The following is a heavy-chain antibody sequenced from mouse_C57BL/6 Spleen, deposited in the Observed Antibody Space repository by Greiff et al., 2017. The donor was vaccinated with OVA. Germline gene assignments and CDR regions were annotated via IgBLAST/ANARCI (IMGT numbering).Heavy chain of an antibody. CDR3: ARPGLRRDWYFDG. Sequence: QVQLQQPGAELVRPGTSVKLSCKASGYTFTSYWMHWVKQRPGQGLEWIGVIDPSDSYTNYNQKFKGKATLTVDTSSSTAYMQLSSLTSEDSAVYDCARPGLRRDWYFDGWAQGPRSPSPQ. CDR2: IDPSDSYT. D-gene: IGHD2-2*01. V-gene: IGHV1-59*01. CDR1: GYTFTSYW. J-gene: IGHJ1*03.